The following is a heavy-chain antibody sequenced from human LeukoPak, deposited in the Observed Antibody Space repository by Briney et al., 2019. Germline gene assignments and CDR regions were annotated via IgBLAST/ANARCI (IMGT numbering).Heavy chain of an antibody. CDR2: ISSSSSYI. CDR3: ARVSLGSGYSTYFDY. V-gene: IGHV3-21*01. J-gene: IGHJ4*02. Sequence: GGSLRLSCAASGFTFSSYSMNWVRQAPGKGLEWVSSISSSSSYIYYADSVKGRFTISRDNAKNSLYLQMNSLRAEDTAVYYCARVSLGSGYSTYFDYWGQGTLVTVSS. D-gene: IGHD3-22*01. CDR1: GFTFSSYS.